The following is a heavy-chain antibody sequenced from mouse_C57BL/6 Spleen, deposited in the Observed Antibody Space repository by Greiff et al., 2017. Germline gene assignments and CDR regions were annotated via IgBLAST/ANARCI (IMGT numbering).Heavy chain of an antibody. CDR2: IYPGDGDT. J-gene: IGHJ4*01. V-gene: IGHV1-80*01. CDR1: GYAFSSYW. CDR3: AREGYDNALYAMDY. Sequence: QVQLLQSGAELVKPGASVKISCKASGYAFSSYWMNWVKQRPGKGLEWIGQIYPGDGDTNYNGKFKGKATLTADKSSSTAYMQLSGWTSEDSAVYFCAREGYDNALYAMDYWGQGTSVTVSS. D-gene: IGHD2-3*01.